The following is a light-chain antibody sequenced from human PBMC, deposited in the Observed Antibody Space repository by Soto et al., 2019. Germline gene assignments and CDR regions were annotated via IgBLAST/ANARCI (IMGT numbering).Light chain of an antibody. V-gene: IGKV3-15*01. CDR2: GAS. Sequence: EILMTHSPATLSVSPGEGSPLSCRASQSVSSNLAWYQQKPGQAPRLLIYGASTRATGIPARFSGGGSGTEFTLTITSLQSEDFAVYYCQQYNNWPPITFGQGTRLEIK. CDR1: QSVSSN. J-gene: IGKJ5*01. CDR3: QQYNNWPPIT.